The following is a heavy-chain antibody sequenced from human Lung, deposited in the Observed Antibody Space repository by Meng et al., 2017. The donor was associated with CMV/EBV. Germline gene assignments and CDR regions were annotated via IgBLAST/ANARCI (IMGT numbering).Heavy chain of an antibody. J-gene: IGHJ5*02. V-gene: IGHV1-18*01. CDR1: GYTLTNYG. Sequence: SXXVSXXASGYTLTNYGVSWVRQAPGQGLEWMGWISAYDGDRNYARKFQGRVTMTTDTSTSTAYMELRSLRSDDTAVYYCARDLEYCGSSSCYEDCFDPXGQGXLVTVSS. CDR2: ISAYDGDR. CDR3: ARDLEYCGSSSCYEDCFDP. D-gene: IGHD2-2*01.